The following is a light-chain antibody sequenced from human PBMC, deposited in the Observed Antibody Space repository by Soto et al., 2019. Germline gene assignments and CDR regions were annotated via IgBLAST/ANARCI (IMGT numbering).Light chain of an antibody. V-gene: IGKV1-39*01. J-gene: IGKJ4*01. Sequence: GDSVTITCRASQNIRNWLAWYQSKPGKAPRLLISAASSLESGVPSRFSGSYSGTDFTLTISSLQPEDFATYYCQQSYLNPLTFGGGTKVDIK. CDR1: QNIRNW. CDR3: QQSYLNPLT. CDR2: AAS.